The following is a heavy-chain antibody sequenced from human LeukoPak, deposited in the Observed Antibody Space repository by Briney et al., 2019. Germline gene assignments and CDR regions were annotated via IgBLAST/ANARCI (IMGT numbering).Heavy chain of an antibody. D-gene: IGHD1-26*01. V-gene: IGHV1-2*06. CDR3: ARGGYSGSSKVGAFVI. Sequence: ASVKVSCKASGYTFTGYYMHWVRQAPGQGLEWMGRINPNSGGTNYAQKFQGRVTMTRDTSNSTAYMELSRLRSDDTAVYYCARGGYSGSSKVGAFVIWGQGTMVTVSS. J-gene: IGHJ3*02. CDR1: GYTFTGYY. CDR2: INPNSGGT.